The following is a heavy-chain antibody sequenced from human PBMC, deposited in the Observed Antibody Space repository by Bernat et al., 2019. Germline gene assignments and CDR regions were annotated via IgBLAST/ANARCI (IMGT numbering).Heavy chain of an antibody. CDR1: GFTFSSYG. Sequence: QVQLVESGGGVVQPGRSLRLSCAASGFTFSSYGMHWVRQAPGKGLEWVAVISYDGSNKYYADSVKGRFTISRDNSKNTLYLQMNSLRAEDTAVYYCAKERIPTRSHYTETSQLVFVMARYCYYGMDVWGQGTTVTVSS. CDR2: ISYDGSNK. J-gene: IGHJ6*02. D-gene: IGHD6-13*01. CDR3: AKERIPTRSHYTETSQLVFVMARYCYYGMDV. V-gene: IGHV3-30*18.